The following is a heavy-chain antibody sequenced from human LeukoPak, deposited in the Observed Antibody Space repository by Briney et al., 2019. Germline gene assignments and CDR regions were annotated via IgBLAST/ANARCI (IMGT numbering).Heavy chain of an antibody. CDR1: GGTFSTSA. CDR2: IIPVLNIT. D-gene: IGHD5-18*01. J-gene: IGHJ6*02. Sequence: ASVQVSFKTSGGTFSTSAITWVRPAPGQGLEWMGRIIPVLNITTYAQRFQGRVTITADTSTSTVYMELSSLRSEETAVYYCARDQGLTAPPPYGLDVWGQGTTVIVSS. CDR3: ARDQGLTAPPPYGLDV. V-gene: IGHV1-69*04.